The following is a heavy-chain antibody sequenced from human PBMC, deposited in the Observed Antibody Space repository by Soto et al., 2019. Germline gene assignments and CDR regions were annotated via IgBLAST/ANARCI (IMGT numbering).Heavy chain of an antibody. CDR3: VREVKTTFGPEASSGHFDS. CDR1: GFAFSKYD. J-gene: IGHJ4*02. Sequence: QVQLVESGGTVVKPGGSLRLSCAASGFAFSKYDMHWFRQAPGKGLEWVAGLSYDAAKKHYGDSVTGRFTISRDNFKNTLVLEANSLTREDTAAYDCVREVKTTFGPEASSGHFDSWGQGTLLSVSS. D-gene: IGHD3-3*01. CDR2: LSYDAAKK. V-gene: IGHV3-30*03.